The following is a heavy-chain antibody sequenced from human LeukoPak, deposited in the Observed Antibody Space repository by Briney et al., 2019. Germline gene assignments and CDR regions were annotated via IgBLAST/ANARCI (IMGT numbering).Heavy chain of an antibody. J-gene: IGHJ4*02. D-gene: IGHD3-16*01. Sequence: GGSLRLSCAASGFTFSSYSMNWVRQAPGKGLEWVSSISSSSSYIYYADSVKGRFTISRDNAKNSLYLQMNSLRAEDTAVYYCARDTYGDGGYFDYWGQGTLVTVSS. CDR3: ARDTYGDGGYFDY. CDR2: ISSSSSYI. V-gene: IGHV3-21*01. CDR1: GFTFSSYS.